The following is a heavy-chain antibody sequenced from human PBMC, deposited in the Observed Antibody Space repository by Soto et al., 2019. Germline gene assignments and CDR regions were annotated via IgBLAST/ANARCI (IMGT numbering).Heavy chain of an antibody. J-gene: IGHJ4*02. CDR3: ARDNACVQFDI. CDR1: GFSISRHT. V-gene: IGHV3-64*07. CDR2: MTGNGDNI. D-gene: IGHD1-1*01. Sequence: EAQLVESGGGLVQPGGSLRLSCAAPGFSISRHTMHWVRQAPGRGLEYVSSMTGNGDNIYYAESVRGRFTISRDNSKNTLYLQMGSLRVDDMAIYYCARDNACVQFDIWGQGALVTVSS.